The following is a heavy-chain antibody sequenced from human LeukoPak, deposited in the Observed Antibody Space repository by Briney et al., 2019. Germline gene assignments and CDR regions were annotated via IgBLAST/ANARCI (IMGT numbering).Heavy chain of an antibody. V-gene: IGHV4-39*07. CDR2: FYFTGRT. CDR3: ARALVVHEILTGYERGLSFDV. CDR1: GGSLSSGPYF. Sequence: SETLSLTCTVSGGSLSSGPYFWGWIRQPPGKGLEWIGTFYFTGRTYYNPSLKSRVTISVETSNDQFSLRLNSVTAADTAVYYCARALVVHEILTGYERGLSFDVWGQGTMVTVSS. J-gene: IGHJ3*01. D-gene: IGHD3-9*01.